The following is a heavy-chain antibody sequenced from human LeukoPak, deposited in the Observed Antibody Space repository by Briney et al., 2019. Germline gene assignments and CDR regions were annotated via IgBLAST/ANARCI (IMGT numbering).Heavy chain of an antibody. Sequence: SETLSLTCTVSGGSISIYYWSWIRQPPGKGLEWIGYIYYSGSTNYNPSLKSRVTISVDTSKNQFSLKLSSVTAADTAVYYCARHVTYCSSTSCYTSGGFDYWGQGTLVTVSS. D-gene: IGHD2-2*02. CDR3: ARHVTYCSSTSCYTSGGFDY. CDR2: IYYSGST. J-gene: IGHJ4*02. V-gene: IGHV4-59*08. CDR1: GGSISIYY.